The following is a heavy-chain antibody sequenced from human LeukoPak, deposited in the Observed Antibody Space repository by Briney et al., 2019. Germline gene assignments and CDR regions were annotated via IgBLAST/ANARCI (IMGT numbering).Heavy chain of an antibody. D-gene: IGHD3-10*01. Sequence: TPSETLSLTCTVSGGSISSYYWSWIRQPPGKGLEWIGYIYSSGSTNYNPSLKSRVTISVDTSKNQFSLKLTSVTAADTAVYYCARAYYYGSGSYGLDYWGQGTLVTVSP. CDR1: GGSISSYY. CDR2: IYSSGST. V-gene: IGHV4-59*01. J-gene: IGHJ4*02. CDR3: ARAYYYGSGSYGLDY.